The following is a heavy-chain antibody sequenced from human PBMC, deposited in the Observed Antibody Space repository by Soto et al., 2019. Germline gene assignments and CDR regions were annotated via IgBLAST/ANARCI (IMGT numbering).Heavy chain of an antibody. D-gene: IGHD3-16*01. V-gene: IGHV1-3*01. CDR3: ASGWGELASWDY. Sequence: QVQLVQSGAEVKKPGASVKVSCKASGYTFTNYAMHWVRQAPGQRLEWMGWINAGNGNTKYSQKFQGRVTITRDTSASTADMELSSLRSEDTAVFYCASGWGELASWDYGGQGTLLTVSS. CDR2: INAGNGNT. J-gene: IGHJ4*02. CDR1: GYTFTNYA.